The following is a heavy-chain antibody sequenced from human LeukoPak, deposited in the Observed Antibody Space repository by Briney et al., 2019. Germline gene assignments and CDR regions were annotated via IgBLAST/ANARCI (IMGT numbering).Heavy chain of an antibody. D-gene: IGHD2-8*01. J-gene: IGHJ4*02. CDR2: ISGSGAGT. CDR1: GFTFSSYA. CDR3: AKMVREFYTISYYFDY. V-gene: IGHV3-23*01. Sequence: PGGSLRLSCAVSGFTFSSYAMNWARQAPGKGLEWFSGISGSGAGTYYADSVKGRFTISRDNSKNTLYLQMNSLRAEDTAVYYCAKMVREFYTISYYFDYWGQGTLVTVSS.